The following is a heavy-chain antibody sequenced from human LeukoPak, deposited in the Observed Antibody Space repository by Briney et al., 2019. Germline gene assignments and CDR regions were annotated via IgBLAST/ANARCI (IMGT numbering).Heavy chain of an antibody. CDR2: IYYSGST. J-gene: IGHJ5*02. Sequence: SETLSLTCTVSGGSISSYYWSWIRQPPGKGLEWIGYIYYSGSTNYNPSLKSRVTISVDTSKNQFSLKLSSVTAADTAVYYCAREENSRDLNWFDPWGQGTLVTVSS. V-gene: IGHV4-59*01. CDR3: AREENSRDLNWFDP. CDR1: GGSISSYY.